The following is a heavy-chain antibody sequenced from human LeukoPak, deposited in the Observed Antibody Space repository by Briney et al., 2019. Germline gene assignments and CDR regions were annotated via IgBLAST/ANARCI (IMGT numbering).Heavy chain of an antibody. CDR1: GYTFTNYA. J-gene: IGHJ4*02. CDR2: INTNTGNP. CDR3: ARDPAPLGY. V-gene: IGHV7-4-1*02. Sequence: ASVKVSCKASGYTFTNYAMNWVRQAPGQGLGWMGWINTNTGNPTYAQGFTGRFVFSLDASVSTAYLQISSLKAEDTAVYYCARDPAPLGYWGQGTLVTVSS.